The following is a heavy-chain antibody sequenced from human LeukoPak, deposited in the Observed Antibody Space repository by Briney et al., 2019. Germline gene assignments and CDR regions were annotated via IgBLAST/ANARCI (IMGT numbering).Heavy chain of an antibody. CDR1: GYTFTGYY. D-gene: IGHD1-26*01. CDR3: ARSGRGTYFYFDL. V-gene: IGHV1-18*04. J-gene: IGHJ4*02. CDR2: ISGSTGNT. Sequence: ASVKVSCKASGYTFTGYYMHWVRQAPGQGLEWMGWISGSTGNTKYVEKFQGRLTVTADTSTGTAYLDLTKLRIDDTAVYFCARSGRGTYFYFDLWGQGTLVTASS.